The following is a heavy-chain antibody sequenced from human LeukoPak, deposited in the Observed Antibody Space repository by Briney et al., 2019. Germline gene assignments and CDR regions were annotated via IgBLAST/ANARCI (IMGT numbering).Heavy chain of an antibody. CDR3: ARGSTSCHRCVDY. D-gene: IGHD2-2*01. V-gene: IGHV3-15*01. Sequence: PGGSLRLSCAASGFTFSNAWMSWVRQAPGKGLEWVGRIKSKTDGGTTDYAAPVKGRFTISRDDSKNTLYLQMNSLRAEDTAVYYCARGSTSCHRCVDYWGQGTLVTVSS. J-gene: IGHJ4*02. CDR2: IKSKTDGGTT. CDR1: GFTFSNAW.